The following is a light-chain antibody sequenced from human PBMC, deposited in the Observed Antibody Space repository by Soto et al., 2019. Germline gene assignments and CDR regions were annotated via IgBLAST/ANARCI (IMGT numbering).Light chain of an antibody. CDR3: HQRQRWPRT. J-gene: IGKJ1*01. V-gene: IGKV3-11*01. Sequence: IVLTQSPASLSSSPGERATLSCRASQTVGVRLAWYQHKPGQPPRLIIYEASNRAAGIPARFSGSGSGTDFTLTIASLEPEDFGFYYCHQRQRWPRTFGQGTKVDIK. CDR1: QTVGVR. CDR2: EAS.